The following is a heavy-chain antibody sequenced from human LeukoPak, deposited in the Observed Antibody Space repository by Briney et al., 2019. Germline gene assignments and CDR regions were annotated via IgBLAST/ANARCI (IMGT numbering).Heavy chain of an antibody. V-gene: IGHV5-51*01. CDR3: ARLLPPFDY. Sequence: GESLKISCKGSGYSFSTYWIGWVRQMPGKGLEWMGIIYPSDSDIRYGPSFQGQVTISADKSINTAYLQWSSLKASDTAIYYCARLLPPFDYWGQGTLVTVSS. J-gene: IGHJ4*02. CDR2: IYPSDSDI. CDR1: GYSFSTYW.